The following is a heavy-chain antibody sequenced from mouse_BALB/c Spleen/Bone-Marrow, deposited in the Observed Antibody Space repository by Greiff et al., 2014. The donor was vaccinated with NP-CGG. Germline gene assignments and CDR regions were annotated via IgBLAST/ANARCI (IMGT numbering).Heavy chain of an antibody. J-gene: IGHJ4*01. D-gene: IGHD2-3*01. Sequence: EVHLVESGGGLVKPGGSLKLPCAASGFTFSDYYMYWVRQTPEKRLEWVATISDGGSYTYYPDSVKGRFTISRDNVKNNLYLQMSSLKSEDTAMYYCARGPHDDDMDYWGQGTSVTVSS. CDR1: GFTFSDYY. CDR2: ISDGGSYT. V-gene: IGHV5-4*02. CDR3: ARGPHDDDMDY.